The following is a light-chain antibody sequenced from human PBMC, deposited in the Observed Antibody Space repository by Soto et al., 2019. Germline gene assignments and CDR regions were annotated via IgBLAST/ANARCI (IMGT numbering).Light chain of an antibody. CDR2: DVA. J-gene: IGLJ2*01. V-gene: IGLV2-14*03. Sequence: QSALTQPASVSGSPGQSITISRTGTSSDIGGYNYVSWYQQDPGKAPKLIIYDVADRPSGVSDRFSGSKSGNTASLTISGLQAEDEADYYCSSYTSSSHVVFGGGTKLTVL. CDR1: SSDIGGYNY. CDR3: SSYTSSSHVV.